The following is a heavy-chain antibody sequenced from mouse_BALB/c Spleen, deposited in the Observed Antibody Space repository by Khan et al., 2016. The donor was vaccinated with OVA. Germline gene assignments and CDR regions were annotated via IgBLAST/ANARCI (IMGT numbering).Heavy chain of an antibody. CDR2: IWSDGST. CDR3: ARQPYYHYNIMDY. V-gene: IGHV2-6-1*01. D-gene: IGHD2-10*01. J-gene: IGHJ4*01. CDR1: GFSLTNYG. Sequence: QVQLKESGPGLVAPSQSLSITCTISGFSLTNYGVHWVRQPPGKGLEWLVVIWSDGSTTYNSALKSRLTISKDNSKSQDFLKMNSRQTDDTAMYFCARQPYYHYNIMDYWGQGTSVTVSS.